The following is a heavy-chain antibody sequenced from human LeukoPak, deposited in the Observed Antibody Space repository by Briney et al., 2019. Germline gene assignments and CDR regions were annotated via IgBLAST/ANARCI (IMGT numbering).Heavy chain of an antibody. CDR2: ISSNSKYT. D-gene: IGHD2-8*01. Sequence: GSLRLSCAASGFMFSDYFMSWIRQAPGKELEWISYISSNSKYTKYADSVKGRFTISRDNAKKSLYLQMNSLRAEDTAVYYCAGDNGNKYYFDYWGQGTLVTVSS. V-gene: IGHV3-11*05. CDR1: GFMFSDYF. CDR3: AGDNGNKYYFDY. J-gene: IGHJ4*02.